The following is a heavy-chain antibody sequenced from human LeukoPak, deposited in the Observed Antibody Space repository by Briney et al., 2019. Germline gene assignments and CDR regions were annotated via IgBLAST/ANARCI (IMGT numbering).Heavy chain of an antibody. V-gene: IGHV4-34*01. CDR1: GGSFSGYY. CDR3: AGFRGRP. Sequence: PSETLSLTCAVYGGSFSGYYWSWIRQPPGKGLEWIGEINHSGSTNYNPSLKSRVTISVDTSKNQFSLKLSSVTAADTAVYYCAGFRGRPWGQGTLVTVSS. J-gene: IGHJ5*02. CDR2: INHSGST.